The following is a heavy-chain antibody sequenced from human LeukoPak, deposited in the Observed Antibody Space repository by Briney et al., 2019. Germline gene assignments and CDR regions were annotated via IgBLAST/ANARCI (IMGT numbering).Heavy chain of an antibody. CDR2: IRYDGSNK. V-gene: IGHV3-30*02. D-gene: IGHD2-2*01. CDR3: ARDRVVVVPAAMPGYYGMDV. CDR1: GFTFSSYG. Sequence: TGGSLRLSCAASGFTFSSYGMHWVRQAPGKGLEWVAFIRYDGSNKYYADSVKGRFTISRDNSKNTLYLQMNSLRAEDTAVYYCARDRVVVVPAAMPGYYGMDVWGQGTTVTVPS. J-gene: IGHJ6*02.